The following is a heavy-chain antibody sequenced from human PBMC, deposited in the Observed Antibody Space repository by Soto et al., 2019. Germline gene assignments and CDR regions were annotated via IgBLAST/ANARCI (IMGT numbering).Heavy chain of an antibody. CDR3: ARDRLVRGVHYFDY. CDR1: GFTFSSYG. D-gene: IGHD3-10*01. V-gene: IGHV3-33*01. J-gene: IGHJ4*02. Sequence: QVQLVESGGGVVQPGRSLRLSCAASGFTFSSYGMHWVRQAPGKGLEWVAVIWYDGSNKYYADSVKGRFTISRDNSKNTLYLQMNSLRAEDTAVCYCARDRLVRGVHYFDYWGQGTLVTVSS. CDR2: IWYDGSNK.